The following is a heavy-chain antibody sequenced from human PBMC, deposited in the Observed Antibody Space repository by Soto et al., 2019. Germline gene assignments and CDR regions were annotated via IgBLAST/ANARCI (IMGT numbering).Heavy chain of an antibody. CDR1: GFTFSSYS. D-gene: IGHD2-2*01. CDR2: ISSSSSTI. Sequence: GSLRLSCAASGFTFSSYSMNWVRQAPGKGLEWVSYISSSSSTIYYADSVKGRFTISRDNAKNSLYLQMNSLRAEDTAVYYCARDGSEEYQLLLYYYYYMDVWGKGTTVTVSS. J-gene: IGHJ6*03. V-gene: IGHV3-48*01. CDR3: ARDGSEEYQLLLYYYYYMDV.